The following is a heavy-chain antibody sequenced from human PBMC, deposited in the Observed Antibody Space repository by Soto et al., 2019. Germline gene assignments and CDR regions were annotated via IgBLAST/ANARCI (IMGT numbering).Heavy chain of an antibody. J-gene: IGHJ6*02. CDR2: ISYDGSNK. V-gene: IGHV3-30*18. CDR3: AKETVEDSSGWYRYYYSYYGMDV. Sequence: GGSLRLSCAASGFTFSSYGMHWVRQAPGKGLEWVAVISYDGSNKYYADSVKGRFTISRDNSKNTLYLQMNSLRAEDTAVYYCAKETVEDSSGWYRYYYSYYGMDVWGQGTTVTVSS. CDR1: GFTFSSYG. D-gene: IGHD6-19*01.